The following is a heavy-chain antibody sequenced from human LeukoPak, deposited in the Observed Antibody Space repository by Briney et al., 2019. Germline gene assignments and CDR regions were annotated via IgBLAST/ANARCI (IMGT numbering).Heavy chain of an antibody. J-gene: IGHJ5*02. Sequence: ASVKVSCKASGYTFTSYGISWVRQAPGQGLEWMGWISAYNGNTNYAQKLQGRVTMTTDTSTSTAYMELRSLRSDDTAVYSCARDNSVRDEAWWFNPWGQGTLVTVSS. D-gene: IGHD5-24*01. CDR1: GYTFTSYG. CDR2: ISAYNGNT. V-gene: IGHV1-18*01. CDR3: ARDNSVRDEAWWFNP.